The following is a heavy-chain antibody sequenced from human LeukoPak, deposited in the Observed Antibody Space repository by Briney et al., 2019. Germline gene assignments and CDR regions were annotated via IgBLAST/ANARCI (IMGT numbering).Heavy chain of an antibody. J-gene: IGHJ3*02. CDR2: IKQDGSEK. CDR1: GLSFSSYW. V-gene: IGHV3-7*05. Sequence: PGGSLRLSCAAAGLSFSSYWMSWVRQAPGKGLEWVANIKQDGSEKYYVASVKGRFTISRDNAKNSLYLQMNSLRAEDTAVYYCARDVVAARLRGRAFDIWAKGQWSPSLQ. CDR3: ARDVVAARLRGRAFDI. D-gene: IGHD6-6*01.